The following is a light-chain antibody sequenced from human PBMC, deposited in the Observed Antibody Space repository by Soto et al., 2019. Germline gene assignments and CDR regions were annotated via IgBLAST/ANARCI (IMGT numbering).Light chain of an antibody. CDR1: QSINSN. V-gene: IGKV3-15*01. J-gene: IGKJ4*01. CDR3: QQYNIWPRAT. Sequence: IVMTQSPATLSVTLGERATLSCRASQSINSNLAWYQQKPGQAPRLLMFRASIRAAGFPARFSGSGSGTEFNITISSLQSEDSAVYYCQQYNIWPRATFGGGTKVDIK. CDR2: RAS.